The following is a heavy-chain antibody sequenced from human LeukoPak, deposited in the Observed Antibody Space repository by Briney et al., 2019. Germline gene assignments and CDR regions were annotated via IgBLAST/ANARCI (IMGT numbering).Heavy chain of an antibody. CDR2: VNPSGGST. D-gene: IGHD3-3*02. Sequence: GASVKVSCKRSGYSFTNFYIHWVRQAPGQGLEWMGMVNPSGGSTISAHRVQDRVNITTHTSKSTVYIDMTTLTSDDTGIYYCARDAFWGQGTQVTVSS. CDR1: GYSFTNFY. V-gene: IGHV1-46*01. J-gene: IGHJ4*02. CDR3: ARDAF.